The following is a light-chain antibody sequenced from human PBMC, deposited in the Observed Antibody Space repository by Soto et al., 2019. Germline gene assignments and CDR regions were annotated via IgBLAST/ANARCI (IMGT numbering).Light chain of an antibody. J-gene: IGKJ1*01. CDR1: ESIRTW. Sequence: DIQMTQYTSTLSASVGDRVTITCRASESIRTWLAWYQHKPGKAPKFLIYDASTLESGVPSRFSGSGSGTEFTLTISSLQPDDFATYYCQQYNSYSWTFGQGTKVDVK. CDR3: QQYNSYSWT. V-gene: IGKV1-5*01. CDR2: DAS.